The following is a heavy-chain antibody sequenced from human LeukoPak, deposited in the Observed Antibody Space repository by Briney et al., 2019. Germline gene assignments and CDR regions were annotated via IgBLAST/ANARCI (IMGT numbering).Heavy chain of an antibody. Sequence: GGSLRLSCSVSGFTFSTYVIHWVRQAPGKGLEYVSAISSNGDNTYYADSVKGRFTISRDNSKNTLYLQMSSLRADDTAVYYCVRGTGYWGQGTLVTVSS. CDR1: GFTFSTYV. V-gene: IGHV3-64D*06. CDR3: VRGTGY. CDR2: ISSNGDNT. J-gene: IGHJ4*02.